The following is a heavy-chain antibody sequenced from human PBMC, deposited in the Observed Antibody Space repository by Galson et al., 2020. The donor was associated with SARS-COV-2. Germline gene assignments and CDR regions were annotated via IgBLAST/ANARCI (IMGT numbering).Heavy chain of an antibody. J-gene: IGHJ6*02. CDR3: ARDASWAKFAMDV. CDR2: ISSSSTYL. D-gene: IGHD1-26*01. V-gene: IGHV3-21*01. CDR1: GFTFNSYT. Sequence: GGSLRLSCAASGFTFNSYTMHWVRQAPGKGLEWVSSISSSSTYLYYADSLKGRFSISRDNARNSLYLEMNSLRVEDTGVYYCARDASWAKFAMDVWGQGTTVTVSS.